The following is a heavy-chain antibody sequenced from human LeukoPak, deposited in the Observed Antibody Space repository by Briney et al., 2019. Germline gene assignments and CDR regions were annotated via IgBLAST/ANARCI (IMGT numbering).Heavy chain of an antibody. CDR3: ARGMGTDCYYYYGMDV. CDR1: GFTFSSYS. J-gene: IGHJ6*02. D-gene: IGHD2-21*02. V-gene: IGHV3-21*01. Sequence: GGSPRLSCAASGFTFSSYSMNWVRQAPGKGLEWVSSISSSSSYIYYADSVKGRFTISRDNAKNSLYLQMNSLRAEDTAVYYCARGMGTDCYYYYGMDVWGQGTTVTVSS. CDR2: ISSSSSYI.